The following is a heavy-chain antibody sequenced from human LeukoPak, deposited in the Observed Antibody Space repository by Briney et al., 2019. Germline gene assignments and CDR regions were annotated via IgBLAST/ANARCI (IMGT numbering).Heavy chain of an antibody. J-gene: IGHJ4*02. CDR3: ATEGGDFWSGYYKAFDY. V-gene: IGHV3-7*01. D-gene: IGHD3-3*01. CDR1: GFTFSSYW. Sequence: PWGSLRLSCAASGFTFSSYWMSWVRQAPGKGLEWVANIKQDGSEKYYVDSVKGRFTISRDNAKNSLYLQMNSLRAEDTAVYYCATEGGDFWSGYYKAFDYWGQGTLVTVSS. CDR2: IKQDGSEK.